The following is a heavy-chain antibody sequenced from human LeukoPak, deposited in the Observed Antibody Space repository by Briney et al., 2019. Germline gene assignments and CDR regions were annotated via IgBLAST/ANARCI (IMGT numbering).Heavy chain of an antibody. Sequence: GGSLSLPCAASGFTFSSYEMNWVRQAPGKGLEWVSKISSSGSAIYYADSVKGRFTISRDNAKSTLYLRMNSLRAEDTAVYYCARGGSLGYWGQGTLVTVSS. CDR2: ISSSGSAI. CDR1: GFTFSSYE. D-gene: IGHD6-19*01. V-gene: IGHV3-48*03. J-gene: IGHJ4*02. CDR3: ARGGSLGY.